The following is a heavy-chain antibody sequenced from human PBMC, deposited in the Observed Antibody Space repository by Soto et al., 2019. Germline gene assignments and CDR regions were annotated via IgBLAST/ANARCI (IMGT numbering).Heavy chain of an antibody. CDR1: GFTFSNVW. V-gene: IGHV3-15*07. CDR2: IKSKTDGGTT. Sequence: EVQLVESGGGLVKPGGSLRLSCAASGFTFSNVWMNWVRQAPGKGLEWVGRIKSKTDGGTTDYAAPVKGRFTISRDDSKNTLYLQMNSLKTEVTAVYYCTPLALKDSSGWYEFSDWGQGTLVTVSS. D-gene: IGHD6-19*01. CDR3: TPLALKDSSGWYEFSD. J-gene: IGHJ4*02.